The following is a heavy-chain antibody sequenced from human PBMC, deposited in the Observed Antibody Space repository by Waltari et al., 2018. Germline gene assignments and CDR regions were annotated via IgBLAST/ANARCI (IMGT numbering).Heavy chain of an antibody. J-gene: IGHJ4*02. CDR1: GYTFTSYY. D-gene: IGHD1-1*01. CDR3: ARETLPGNKIIDY. Sequence: QVQLVQSGPEVKQPGASVRVSCKTSGYTFTSYYLHWVRQAPGQGLEWMAWIKANTSDSQAAQTCQGRVTVTKDTSLTTVYLELSGLRSDDTALYYCARETLPGNKIIDYWGQGTLVTVSS. V-gene: IGHV1-2*02. CDR2: IKANTSDS.